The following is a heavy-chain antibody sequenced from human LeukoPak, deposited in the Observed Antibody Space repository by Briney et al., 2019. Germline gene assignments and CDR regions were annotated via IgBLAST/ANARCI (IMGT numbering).Heavy chain of an antibody. CDR2: IYYSGST. CDR1: GGSISNYF. Sequence: SETLSLTCTVSGGSISNYFWSWIRQPPGKGLEWIGYIYYSGSTNYNPSLKSRVTISVDTSRNQFSLKLNSVTAADTAVYYCAKSNGYGLVDIWGQGTMVTVSS. V-gene: IGHV4-59*12. CDR3: AKSNGYGLVDI. D-gene: IGHD3-10*01. J-gene: IGHJ3*02.